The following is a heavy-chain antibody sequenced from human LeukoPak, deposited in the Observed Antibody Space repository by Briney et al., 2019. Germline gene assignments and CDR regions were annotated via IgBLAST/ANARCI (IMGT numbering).Heavy chain of an antibody. Sequence: ASVKVSCKAFGYTFTSYYMHWVRQAPGQGLEWMGRINPSGGSTSYAQKFQGRVTMTRDTSASTVYMELSSLRSEDTAVYYCARVWAKDGYHYFDYWGQGILVTVSS. D-gene: IGHD5-24*01. V-gene: IGHV1-46*01. CDR3: ARVWAKDGYHYFDY. J-gene: IGHJ4*02. CDR2: INPSGGST. CDR1: GYTFTSYY.